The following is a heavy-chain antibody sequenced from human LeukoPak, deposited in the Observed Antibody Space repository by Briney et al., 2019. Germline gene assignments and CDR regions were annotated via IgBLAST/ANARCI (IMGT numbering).Heavy chain of an antibody. J-gene: IGHJ4*02. CDR2: ISSSGSTI. Sequence: GGSLRLSCAASGFTFSSYEMNWVRQAPGKGLEWVSYISSSGSTIYYADSVKGRFTISRGNAKNSLYLQMNSLRAEDTAVYYCARYYDYGPGYFYWGQGTLVTVSS. D-gene: IGHD3-16*01. CDR3: ARYYDYGPGYFY. V-gene: IGHV3-48*03. CDR1: GFTFSSYE.